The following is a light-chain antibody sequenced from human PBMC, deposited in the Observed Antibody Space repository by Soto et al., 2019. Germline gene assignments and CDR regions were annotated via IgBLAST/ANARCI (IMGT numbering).Light chain of an antibody. J-gene: IGKJ5*01. CDR3: QQYNNLHPIT. CDR2: GAS. V-gene: IGKV3-15*01. CDR1: QSVSSN. Sequence: EIAMTQSPATLSVSPGERVTLSCRASQSVSSNLAWYQQKPGQAPRLLIYGASTRATGIPARFSGSGSGTEFTLTISSLQSEDFSFYYCQQYNNLHPITSGQGTRL.